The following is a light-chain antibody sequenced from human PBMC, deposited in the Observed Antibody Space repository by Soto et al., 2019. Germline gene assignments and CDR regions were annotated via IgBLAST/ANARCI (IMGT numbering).Light chain of an antibody. J-gene: IGLJ1*01. Sequence: QSVLTPPPSASETPGQPVSISCSGSNSNIASNTVNWYQHLPGTAPKLLIYYNNQRPSGVPDRFSGSKSGTSASLAISGLQSEDESDYYCAALDDTLKRYVFGSGTKVTV. CDR3: AALDDTLKRYV. CDR2: YNN. CDR1: NSNIASNT. V-gene: IGLV1-44*01.